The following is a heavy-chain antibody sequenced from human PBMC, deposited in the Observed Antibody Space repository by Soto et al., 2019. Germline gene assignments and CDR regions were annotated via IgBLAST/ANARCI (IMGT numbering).Heavy chain of an antibody. J-gene: IGHJ4*02. D-gene: IGHD2-21*01. CDR3: AKDRRWGSYFDT. Sequence: PESAPTVSRTASGFPFNSYWMTWVRQAPGRGLEWVANIRLDGADQNYADSVKGRFTISRDNSKNTLYLQMNSLRAEDTAVYYCAKDRRWGSYFDTWGQETL. CDR1: GFPFNSYW. V-gene: IGHV3-7*03. CDR2: IRLDGADQ.